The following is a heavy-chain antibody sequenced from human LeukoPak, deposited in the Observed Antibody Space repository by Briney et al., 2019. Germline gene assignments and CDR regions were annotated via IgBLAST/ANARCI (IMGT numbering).Heavy chain of an antibody. CDR3: ARHKWLAGFDY. CDR1: GGSISSYY. J-gene: IGHJ4*02. V-gene: IGHV4-59*08. Sequence: SETLSLTCTVSGGSISSYYWSWIRQPPGKGLEWIGYIYYSGSTNYNPSLKSRVTISVDTSKNQFSLKLSFVTDADTAVYYCARHKWLAGFDYWGQGTLVTVSS. D-gene: IGHD6-19*01. CDR2: IYYSGST.